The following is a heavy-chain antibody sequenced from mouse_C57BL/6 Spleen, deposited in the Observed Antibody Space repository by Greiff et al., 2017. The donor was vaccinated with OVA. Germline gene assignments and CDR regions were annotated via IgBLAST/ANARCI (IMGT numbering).Heavy chain of an antibody. CDR2: ISNLAYSI. D-gene: IGHD2-4*01. V-gene: IGHV5-15*01. J-gene: IGHJ4*01. Sequence: EVKLMESGGGLVQPGGSLKLSCAASGFTFSDYGMAWVRQAPRKGPEWVAFISNLAYSIYYADTVTGRFTISRENAKNTLYLEMSSLRSEDTAMYYCARHPDDYGKDYYAMDYWGQGTSVTVSS. CDR3: ARHPDDYGKDYYAMDY. CDR1: GFTFSDYG.